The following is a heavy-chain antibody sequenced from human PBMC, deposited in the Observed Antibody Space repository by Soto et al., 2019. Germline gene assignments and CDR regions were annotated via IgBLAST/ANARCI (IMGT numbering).Heavy chain of an antibody. CDR2: IYRTGST. CDR3: ASRDPGTSVDY. Sequence: SETLSLTCAVSGGSFTSNNWWTWVRQPPGQGLEWIGEIYRTGSTNYNPSLKSRVTISLDKSENQFSLKVTSLAAADTAVYYCASRDPGTSVDYWGQGTLVTVSS. CDR1: GGSFTSNNW. V-gene: IGHV4-4*02. J-gene: IGHJ4*02. D-gene: IGHD1-7*01.